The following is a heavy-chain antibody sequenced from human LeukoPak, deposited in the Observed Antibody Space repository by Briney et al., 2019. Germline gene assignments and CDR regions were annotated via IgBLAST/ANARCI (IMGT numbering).Heavy chain of an antibody. J-gene: IGHJ2*01. CDR2: ISTGSSTI. CDR1: GFTFSSYS. CDR3: ARDFAGWGYFDL. V-gene: IGHV3-48*01. Sequence: GGSLRLSRAASGFTFSSYSMNWVRRAPGKGLEWVSHISTGSSTIYYADSVKGRFTISRDNAKNSLYLQMNSLRAEDTAVYYCARDFAGWGYFDLWGRGTQVTVSS. D-gene: IGHD3-9*01.